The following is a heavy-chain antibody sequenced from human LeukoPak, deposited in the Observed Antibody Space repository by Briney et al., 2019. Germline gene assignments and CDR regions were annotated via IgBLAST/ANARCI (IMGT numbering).Heavy chain of an antibody. D-gene: IGHD1-1*01. CDR2: ISYDGSNK. Sequence: PGGSLRLSCAASGFTFSSYAMHWVRQAPGKGLGWVAVISYDGSNKYYADSVKGRFTISRDNSKNTLYLQMNSLRAEDTAVYYCAREGELERYDAFDIWGQGTMVTVSS. CDR1: GFTFSSYA. CDR3: AREGELERYDAFDI. J-gene: IGHJ3*02. V-gene: IGHV3-30*04.